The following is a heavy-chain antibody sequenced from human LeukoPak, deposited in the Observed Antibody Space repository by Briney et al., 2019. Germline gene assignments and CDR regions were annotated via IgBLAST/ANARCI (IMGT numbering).Heavy chain of an antibody. CDR2: ISYMGDHR. CDR3: GKAFPPLRVSAVGVY. CDR1: GFTFSDCD. V-gene: IGHV3-21*06. J-gene: IGHJ4*02. D-gene: IGHD2-8*01. Sequence: KAGESLRLPCTASGFTFSDCDMNWFRHAPGKGLQWVSSISYMGDHRYYADSAKGRFTISRDNAKNSLYLQMDNLRADDTAVYYGGKAFPPLRVSAVGVYWGEGTLVTVSS.